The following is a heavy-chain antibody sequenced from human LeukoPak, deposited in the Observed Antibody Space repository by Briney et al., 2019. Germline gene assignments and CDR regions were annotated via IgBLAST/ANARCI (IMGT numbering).Heavy chain of an antibody. J-gene: IGHJ4*02. CDR1: GFTFSTYD. CDR2: IGTSGDT. V-gene: IGHV3-13*01. D-gene: IGHD2-2*01. Sequence: GGSLRLSCAASGFTFSTYDMHWVRQTTGRGLEWVSGIGTSGDTHYPDSVEGRFTISRENAKNSLYLQMNSLRVGDTAVYYCTRGFYCSDHSCYVNGEFDYWGQGTLVTVFS. CDR3: TRGFYCSDHSCYVNGEFDY.